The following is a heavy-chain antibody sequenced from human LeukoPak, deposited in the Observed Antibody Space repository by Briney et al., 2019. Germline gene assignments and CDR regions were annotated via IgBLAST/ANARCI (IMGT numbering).Heavy chain of an antibody. V-gene: IGHV3-23*01. J-gene: IGHJ4*02. D-gene: IGHD1-1*01. Sequence: GGSLRLSCAASGFTFSSIVMSWVRQAPGKGLEWVSAIRSNGETVYNADSVKGRFTISRDNSRQTLFLQMSSLRVEDTATYYCAKGQELDDGVFDSWGQGTLVTVSS. CDR1: GFTFSSIV. CDR2: IRSNGETV. CDR3: AKGQELDDGVFDS.